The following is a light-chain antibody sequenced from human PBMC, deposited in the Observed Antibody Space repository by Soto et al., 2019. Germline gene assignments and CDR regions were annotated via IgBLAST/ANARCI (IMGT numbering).Light chain of an antibody. J-gene: IGLJ1*01. V-gene: IGLV3-21*02. CDR1: NIGGTS. CDR2: DDD. CDR3: QVWDSSSVHYYV. Sequence: SSELTQPPSVSVAPGQTARLTCGGNNIGGTSVHWYQQKPGQAPVLVVYDDDDRPSGIPERFSGSNSGNTATLTISRVEAGDEADYYCQVWDSSSVHYYVFGSGTKLTVL.